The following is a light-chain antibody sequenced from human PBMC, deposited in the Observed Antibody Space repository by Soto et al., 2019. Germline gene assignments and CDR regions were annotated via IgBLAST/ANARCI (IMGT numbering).Light chain of an antibody. CDR3: QQYNSYGT. CDR2: DAS. CDR1: QSISSW. J-gene: IGKJ1*01. V-gene: IGKV1-5*01. Sequence: DIQMTQSPSTLSASVGDRVTITCRASQSISSWSAWYQQKPGKAPKLLIYDASSLESGVPSRFSGSGSGTEFTLTISSLQPDDFATYYCQQYNSYGTFGQGTKVDIK.